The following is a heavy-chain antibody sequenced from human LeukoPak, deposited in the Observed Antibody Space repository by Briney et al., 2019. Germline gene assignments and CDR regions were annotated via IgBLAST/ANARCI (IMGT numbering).Heavy chain of an antibody. J-gene: IGHJ4*02. V-gene: IGHV3-7*03. D-gene: IGHD6-19*01. CDR2: IRQDASEK. CDR1: GFTFSDYW. Sequence: GGSLRLSCAVSGFTFSDYWMTWVRQAPGKGLEWVANIRQDASEKYYVDSVKGRYTISRDNAKNSLYLQINTLRAEDTAVYYCARNRGSDWPIDCWGQETLVTVSS. CDR3: ARNRGSDWPIDC.